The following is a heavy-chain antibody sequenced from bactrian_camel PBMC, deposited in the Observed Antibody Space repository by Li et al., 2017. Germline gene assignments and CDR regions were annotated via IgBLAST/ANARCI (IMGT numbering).Heavy chain of an antibody. CDR2: RYTGDDSQ. Sequence: HVQLVESGGGSVQAGGSLRLSCAVRSTMTYRSNALAWFRQVSGQEREGIAARYTGDDSQYYAASVKGRFAISLNSAKNTVYLQLNSPKPEDTAMYHCSRTTASDVERGQGTQVTVS. CDR1: TMTYRSNA. D-gene: IGHD3*01. V-gene: IGHV3S54*01. J-gene: IGHJ4*01.